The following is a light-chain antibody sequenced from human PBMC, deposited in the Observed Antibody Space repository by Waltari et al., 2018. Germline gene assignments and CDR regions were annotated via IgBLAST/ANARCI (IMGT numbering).Light chain of an antibody. CDR1: TSNIVMNT. Sequence: QSVLTQPPSASGTPGQRVTISCSGSTSNIVMNTLPWYQHLPTTAPKLLIYRNSQRPSGVPDRFSGSKSGTSGSLAISELQSEDEADYYCATWDDTLNGYVFGTGTKVTVL. CDR2: RNS. V-gene: IGLV1-44*01. CDR3: ATWDDTLNGYV. J-gene: IGLJ1*01.